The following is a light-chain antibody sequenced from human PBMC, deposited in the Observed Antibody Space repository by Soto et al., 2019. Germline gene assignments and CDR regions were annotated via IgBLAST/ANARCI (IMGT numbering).Light chain of an antibody. CDR1: QGISSF. J-gene: IGKJ4*01. CDR2: AAS. CDR3: QQLNSYT. V-gene: IGKV1-9*01. Sequence: DIQLTQSPSFLSASVGDRVTITCRASQGISSFLAWYQQKPGKAPKLLIYAASTLQSGVPSRFSGSGSGTEFTLTISSLQPEDFATYYCQQLNSYTFGGGTNVEIK.